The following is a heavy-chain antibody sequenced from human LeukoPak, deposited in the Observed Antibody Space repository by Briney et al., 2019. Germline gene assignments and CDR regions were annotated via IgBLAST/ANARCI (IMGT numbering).Heavy chain of an antibody. CDR2: IDVGSGNS. V-gene: IGHV1-58*02. J-gene: IGHJ4*02. Sequence: ASVKVSCKASGFTFTNSAMQWVRQARGQRLEWIGWIDVGSGNSNYAQTFQERVTITRDMSTNTAYMELSSLRSEDTAVNYGAAGKYCTDAVCIDYWGQGTLVTVSS. D-gene: IGHD2-8*01. CDR3: AAGKYCTDAVCIDY. CDR1: GFTFTNSA.